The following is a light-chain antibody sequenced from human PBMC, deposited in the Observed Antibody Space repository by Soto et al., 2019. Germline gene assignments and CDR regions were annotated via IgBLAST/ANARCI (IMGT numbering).Light chain of an antibody. CDR2: DAS. J-gene: IGKJ5*01. Sequence: IESAQSSATLTFSPGGRATLYCSAIQIVSSYLAWYQQKPVQAPGLLIFDASDRATGIPARFSGSGSGTDFALTISSLEPEDFAFDSCQRRSNRPPGVTFGQGTRLEIK. CDR1: QIVSSY. V-gene: IGKV3-11*01. CDR3: QRRSNRPPGVT.